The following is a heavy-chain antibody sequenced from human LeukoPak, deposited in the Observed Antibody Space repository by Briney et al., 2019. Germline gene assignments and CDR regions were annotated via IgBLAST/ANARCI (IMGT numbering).Heavy chain of an antibody. CDR3: ARASITMITLDY. D-gene: IGHD3-22*01. J-gene: IGHJ4*02. Sequence: SETLSLTCTVSGGSIRSYYWSWIRQPPGKGLEWIGYIYYSGSTNYNPSLKSRVTISVDTSKNQFSLKLSSVTAADTAVYYCARASITMITLDYWGQGTLVTVSS. CDR1: GGSIRSYY. V-gene: IGHV4-59*01. CDR2: IYYSGST.